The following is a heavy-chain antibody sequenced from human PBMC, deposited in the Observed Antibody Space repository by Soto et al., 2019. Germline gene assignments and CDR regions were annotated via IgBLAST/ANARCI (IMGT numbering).Heavy chain of an antibody. V-gene: IGHV1-24*01. CDR1: GGTFSSYA. CDR3: ARGVITVADSDAFDI. Sequence: ASVKVSCKASGGTFSSYAISWVRQAPGKGLEWMGGFHPKDGETLYAQKFQGRVTMTEDTSSDTAYMELSSLRSEDTAIYYCARGVITVADSDAFDIWGQGTMVTVSS. CDR2: FHPKDGET. J-gene: IGHJ3*02. D-gene: IGHD6-19*01.